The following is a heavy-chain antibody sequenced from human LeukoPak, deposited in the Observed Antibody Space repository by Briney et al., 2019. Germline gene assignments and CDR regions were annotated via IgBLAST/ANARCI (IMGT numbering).Heavy chain of an antibody. CDR1: GYTFTGYF. D-gene: IGHD2-2*01. CDR2: INPNTGGT. Sequence: GASVKVSCKASGYTFTGYFMHWVRQAPRQGLQWMGWINPNTGGTDYAQKFQGRVTMTRDTSIRSVYMELSSLRSDDTAVYYCARADSVPAGDYHYWYMDVWGKGTPVTVSS. V-gene: IGHV1-2*02. CDR3: ARADSVPAGDYHYWYMDV. J-gene: IGHJ6*03.